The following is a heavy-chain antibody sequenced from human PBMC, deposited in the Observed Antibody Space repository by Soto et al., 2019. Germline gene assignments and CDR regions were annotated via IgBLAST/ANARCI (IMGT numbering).Heavy chain of an antibody. D-gene: IGHD1-1*01. V-gene: IGHV3-23*01. Sequence: PGGSLRLSCAASGFTFKNFAMTWVRQAPGKGLEWVSAISGSAGSTYYADSVRGRFTISRDNSKNTLFLQMNSLRAEDTAVYYCVTAQLSSYWGEGALVTVCS. J-gene: IGHJ4*02. CDR2: ISGSAGST. CDR3: VTAQLSSY. CDR1: GFTFKNFA.